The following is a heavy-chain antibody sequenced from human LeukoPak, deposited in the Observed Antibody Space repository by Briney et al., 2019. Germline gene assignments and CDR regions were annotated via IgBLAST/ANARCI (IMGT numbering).Heavy chain of an antibody. CDR1: GFTFSSYG. J-gene: IGHJ2*01. V-gene: IGHV3-30*18. CDR3: AKMNYGGNSVDCYFDL. D-gene: IGHD4-23*01. Sequence: GRSLRLSCAASGFTFSSYGMHWVRQAPGKGLEWVGVISYDGSNEYYADSVKGRFTISRDNSKNTLYLQMNSLRAEDTAVYYCAKMNYGGNSVDCYFDLWGRGTLVTISS. CDR2: ISYDGSNE.